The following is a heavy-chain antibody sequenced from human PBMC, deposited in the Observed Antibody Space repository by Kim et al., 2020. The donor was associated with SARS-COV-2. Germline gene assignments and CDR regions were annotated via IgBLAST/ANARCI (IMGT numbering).Heavy chain of an antibody. CDR3: ARALNYYDSSGYPRGAFDI. CDR1: GYTFTSYY. CDR2: INPSGGST. Sequence: ASVKVSCKASGYTFTSYYMHWVRQAPGQGLEWMGIINPSGGSTSYAQKFQGRVTMTRDTSTSTVYMELSSLRSEDTAVYYCARALNYYDSSGYPRGAFDIWGQGTMVTVSS. V-gene: IGHV1-46*01. D-gene: IGHD3-22*01. J-gene: IGHJ3*02.